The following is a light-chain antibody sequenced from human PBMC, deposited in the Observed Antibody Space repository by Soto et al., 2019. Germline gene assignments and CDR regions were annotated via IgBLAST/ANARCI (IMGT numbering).Light chain of an antibody. CDR2: GTS. J-gene: IGKJ5*01. CDR3: QQYGSPPIT. Sequence: EIVLTQSPGTLSLSPWETVTLSCRASQSVSSTYIGWYQQQPGQPPTLLLSGTSTRATGTPARLSGSGSGTDFTLTISSLEHEDFVVYYCQQYGSPPITFGQGTRLEIK. CDR1: QSVSSTY. V-gene: IGKV3-20*01.